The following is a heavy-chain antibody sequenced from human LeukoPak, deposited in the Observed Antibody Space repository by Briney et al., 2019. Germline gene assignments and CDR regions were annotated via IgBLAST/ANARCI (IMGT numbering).Heavy chain of an antibody. Sequence: SETLSLTCTVSGYSISSGYYWGWIRQPPGKGLEWIGSIYHSGSTNYNPSLKSRVTISVDTSKNQFSLKLSSVTAADTAVYYCARDRIYYGSGSYYVFDYWGQGTLVTVSS. J-gene: IGHJ4*02. D-gene: IGHD3-10*01. CDR3: ARDRIYYGSGSYYVFDY. CDR1: GYSISSGYY. V-gene: IGHV4-38-2*02. CDR2: IYHSGST.